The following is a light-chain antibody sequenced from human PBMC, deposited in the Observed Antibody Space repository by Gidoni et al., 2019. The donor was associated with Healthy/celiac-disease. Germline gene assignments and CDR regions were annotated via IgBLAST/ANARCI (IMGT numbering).Light chain of an antibody. V-gene: IGKV3-20*01. J-gene: IGKJ4*01. CDR2: GAS. CDR3: QQYGSSHT. Sequence: EIVLTQSPGTLSLSPGERATLSCRASQSVSSSYLAWYQQKPGQAPRLIIHGASSRATGIPDRFSGSGSGKDFTLTISRLEPEDVAVYYCQQYGSSHTFXGXTKVEIK. CDR1: QSVSSSY.